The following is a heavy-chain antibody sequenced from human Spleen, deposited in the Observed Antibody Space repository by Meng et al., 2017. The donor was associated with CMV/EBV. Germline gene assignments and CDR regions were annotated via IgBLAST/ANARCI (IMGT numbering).Heavy chain of an antibody. V-gene: IGHV4-31*03. CDR3: ARQASDNWVDP. CDR1: SGPMSSADYY. CDR2: SYFDGTT. J-gene: IGHJ5*02. Sequence: CTVSSGPMSSADYYWTWIRQYPEKGLEWIGYSYFDGTTHHNPSLRSRVSISVDTSKNQFSLKLNSVTAADTAVYYCARQASDNWVDPWGQGALVTVSS.